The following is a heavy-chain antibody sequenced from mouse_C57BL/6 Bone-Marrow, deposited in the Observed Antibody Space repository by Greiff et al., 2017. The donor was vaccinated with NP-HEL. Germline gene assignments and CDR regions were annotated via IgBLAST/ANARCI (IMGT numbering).Heavy chain of an antibody. CDR2: INPNNGGT. Sequence: EVQLQQSGPELVKPGASVKISCKASGYTFTDYYMNWVKQSHGKSLEWIGDINPNNGGTSYNQKFKGKATLTVDKSSSTAYMELRSLTSEDSAVYYCARGPTGFAYWGQGTLVTVSA. J-gene: IGHJ3*01. CDR3: ARGPTGFAY. CDR1: GYTFTDYY. V-gene: IGHV1-26*01. D-gene: IGHD1-1*01.